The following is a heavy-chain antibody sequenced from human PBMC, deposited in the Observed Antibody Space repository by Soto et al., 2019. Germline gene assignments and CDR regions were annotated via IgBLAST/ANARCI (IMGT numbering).Heavy chain of an antibody. CDR2: IYPGDSDT. Sequence: ASLKISCKGSGYSFSSHWVAWVRQMPEKGLEWIGTIYPGDSDTKYSPAFRGQITISADTSVSTAYLQWRSLEATDSAIYYCARYSGSYWHYLDFWGQGTLVTVSS. D-gene: IGHD1-26*01. V-gene: IGHV5-51*01. CDR3: ARYSGSYWHYLDF. J-gene: IGHJ4*02. CDR1: GYSFSSHW.